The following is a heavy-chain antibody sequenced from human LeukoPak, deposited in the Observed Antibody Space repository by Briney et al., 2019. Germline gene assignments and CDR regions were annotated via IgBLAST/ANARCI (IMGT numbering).Heavy chain of an antibody. Sequence: SETLSLTCTVSGGSISSSSYYWGWIRQPPGKGLEWIGSIYYSGSTYYNPSPKSRVTISVDTSKNQFSLKLSSVTAADTAVYYCAILRGIGSTSDPWGQGTLVTVSS. CDR1: GGSISSSSYY. D-gene: IGHD2-2*01. CDR3: AILRGIGSTSDP. V-gene: IGHV4-39*01. CDR2: IYYSGST. J-gene: IGHJ5*02.